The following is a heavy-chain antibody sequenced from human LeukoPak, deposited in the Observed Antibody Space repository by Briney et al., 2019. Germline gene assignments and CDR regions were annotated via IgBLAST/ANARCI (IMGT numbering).Heavy chain of an antibody. CDR1: GYRFINYW. D-gene: IGHD2-2*01. CDR2: IFPDDSDT. Sequence: GESLQISCQGSGYRFINYWIGWVRQLPGKGLEWMGIIFPDDSDTRYSPSFQGQVTISADKSISTAYLQWSSLKASDTAMYYCAIGGDSTTSCYRCFNYWGQGTLVTVSS. J-gene: IGHJ4*02. V-gene: IGHV5-51*01. CDR3: AIGGDSTTSCYRCFNY.